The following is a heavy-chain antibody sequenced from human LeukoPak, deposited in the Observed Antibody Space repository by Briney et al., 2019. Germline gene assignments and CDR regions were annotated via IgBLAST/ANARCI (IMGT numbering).Heavy chain of an antibody. CDR3: ARALGGSSWYYSMDA. CDR2: IYYSGGT. D-gene: IGHD6-13*01. J-gene: IGHJ6*03. V-gene: IGHV4-59*01. Sequence: PSETLSLTCTVSGGSISSYYWSWIRQPPGKGLEWIGYIYYSGGTKYNPSLKSRVTISVDTSKNQFSLKLSSVTAADTAVYYCARALGGSSWYYSMDAWGKGTTVTISS. CDR1: GGSISSYY.